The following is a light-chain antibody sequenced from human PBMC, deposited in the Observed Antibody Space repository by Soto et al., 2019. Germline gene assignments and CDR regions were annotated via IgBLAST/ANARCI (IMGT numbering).Light chain of an antibody. CDR2: DTY. J-gene: IGKJ5*01. V-gene: IGKV3-15*01. CDR3: QQYNNWFSIT. CDR1: QSISSK. Sequence: EIVMRQSPATLSVSPGERATLSCRASQSISSKLAWYQQKPGQAPRLVIYDTYIRATGIPARFSGSGSGTEFTLTISSLQSEDFGVYYCQQYNNWFSITFGQGTRLEIK.